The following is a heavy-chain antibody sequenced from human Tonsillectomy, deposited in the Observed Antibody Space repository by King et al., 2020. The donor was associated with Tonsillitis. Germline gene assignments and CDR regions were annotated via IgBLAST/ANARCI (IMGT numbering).Heavy chain of an antibody. CDR1: GFTVSTNS. D-gene: IGHD3-22*01. J-gene: IGHJ5*02. CDR2: IYSGGST. V-gene: IGHV3-66*01. CDR3: ARVRDTYYDSSGYHGNWFDP. Sequence: VQLVESGGGLVQPGGSLRLSCAASGFTVSTNSMTWVRQAPGKGLEWVSVIYSGGSTFYADSVKGRFTFSRDNSKNTVYLQMNSLRAEDTAVYYCARVRDTYYDSSGYHGNWFDPWGQGTLVSVSS.